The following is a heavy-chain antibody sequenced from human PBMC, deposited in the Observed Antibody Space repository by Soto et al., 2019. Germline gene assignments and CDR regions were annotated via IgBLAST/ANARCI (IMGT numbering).Heavy chain of an antibody. CDR1: GYSISSGYY. Sequence: PSETLSLTCAVSGYSISSGYYWGCIRQPPGKGLEWIGSIYHSGSTYYNPSLKSRVTISVDTSKNQFSLKLSSVTAADTAVYYCVGAQDYGDFDYWGQGTLVTVSS. J-gene: IGHJ4*02. CDR2: IYHSGST. V-gene: IGHV4-38-2*01. CDR3: VGAQDYGDFDY. D-gene: IGHD4-17*01.